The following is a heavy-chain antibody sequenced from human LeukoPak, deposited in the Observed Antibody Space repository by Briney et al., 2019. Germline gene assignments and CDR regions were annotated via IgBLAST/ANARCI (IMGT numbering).Heavy chain of an antibody. V-gene: IGHV3-74*03. CDR1: GFTLNTYW. D-gene: IGHD3-3*01. CDR3: AGQGRFLEWLPYFDY. J-gene: IGHJ4*02. CDR2: INSDGTSL. Sequence: GGSLRLSCAASGFTLNTYWMNWVRQAPGKGLVWVSRINSDGTSLTYADSVKGRFTVSRDNAKNTLYLQMNSLRAEDTAVYFCAGQGRFLEWLPYFDYWGQGTLVTVSS.